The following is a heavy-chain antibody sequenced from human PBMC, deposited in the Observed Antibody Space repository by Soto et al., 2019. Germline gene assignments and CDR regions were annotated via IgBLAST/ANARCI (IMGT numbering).Heavy chain of an antibody. CDR2: ISYDGSNK. CDR3: AKGDYEDY. D-gene: IGHD4-17*01. J-gene: IGHJ4*02. Sequence: QVQLVESGGGVVQPGRSLRLSCAASGFTFSSYGMHWVRQAPGKGLEWVAVISYDGSNKYYADSVKGRLTISRDNSKNTLYLQMNRQRPEDPAVYYCAKGDYEDYCGQGPLVTVSS. V-gene: IGHV3-30*18. CDR1: GFTFSSYG.